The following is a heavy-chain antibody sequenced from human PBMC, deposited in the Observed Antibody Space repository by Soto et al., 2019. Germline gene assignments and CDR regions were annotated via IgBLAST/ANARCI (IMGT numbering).Heavy chain of an antibody. J-gene: IGHJ6*02. D-gene: IGHD1-1*01. CDR2: IKSKTDGGTT. CDR3: TTDPGTTGDMDV. V-gene: IGHV3-15*01. Sequence: TGGSLRLSCAASGFTFSNAWMSWVRQAPGKGLEWVGRIKSKTDGGTTDYAAPVKGRFTISRDDSKNTLYLQMNSLKTEDTAVYYCTTDPGTTGDMDVWGQGTTVTVSS. CDR1: GFTFSNAW.